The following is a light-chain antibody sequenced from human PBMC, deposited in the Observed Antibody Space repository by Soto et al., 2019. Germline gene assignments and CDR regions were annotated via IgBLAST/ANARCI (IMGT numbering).Light chain of an antibody. V-gene: IGLV6-57*04. CDR3: QSYDSSNSWV. CDR1: XGXIAXXX. Sequence: NFMLTQPHSVSESPGXXXTISXXXXXGXIAXXXVQWYQXXPGSAPTTVIYEDNQRPSGVPXRXSGSIDSSSNSASLTISXLKTEDEADYYCQSYDSSNSWVFGGGTKVTVL. J-gene: IGLJ3*02. CDR2: EDN.